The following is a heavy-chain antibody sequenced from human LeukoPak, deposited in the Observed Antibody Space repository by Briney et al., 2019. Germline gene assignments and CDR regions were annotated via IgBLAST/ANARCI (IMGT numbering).Heavy chain of an antibody. J-gene: IGHJ3*02. D-gene: IGHD1-26*01. Sequence: PGGSLRLSCAASGFTFSSYDMHWVRQVTGKGLEWVSAIDIAGNTYYPGSVKGRFTISRENAKYSLYLQMNSLRAGDTAVYYCARVSRSYSAFDIWGQGTMVTVSS. CDR2: IDIAGNT. V-gene: IGHV3-13*04. CDR3: ARVSRSYSAFDI. CDR1: GFTFSSYD.